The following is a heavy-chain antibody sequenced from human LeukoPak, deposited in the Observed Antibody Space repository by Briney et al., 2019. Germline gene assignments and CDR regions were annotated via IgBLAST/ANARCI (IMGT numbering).Heavy chain of an antibody. J-gene: IGHJ4*02. V-gene: IGHV4-38-2*02. D-gene: IGHD2-21*02. CDR1: DYSISSAYY. Sequence: SETLSLTCAVSDYSISSAYYWGWIRQPPGKGLAWIGSIYHSGNTDYNPSLKSRVTISVDTSKNQFSLKLRSVTAADTAVYYCARDQAYCGGDCYFDFWGQGTLVTVSS. CDR3: ARDQAYCGGDCYFDF. CDR2: IYHSGNT.